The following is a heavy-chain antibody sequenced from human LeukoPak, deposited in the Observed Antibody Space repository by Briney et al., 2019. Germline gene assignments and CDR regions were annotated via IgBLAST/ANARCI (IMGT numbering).Heavy chain of an antibody. D-gene: IGHD3-22*01. Sequence: GASVKVSCKASGYTFTSYDINWVRQATGQGLEWMGWMNPNSGNTGYAQKFQGRVTMTRNTSISTAYMELSSLRSEDTAVYYCARPDSSGYYLPLDYWGQGTLVTVSS. CDR2: MNPNSGNT. J-gene: IGHJ4*02. CDR3: ARPDSSGYYLPLDY. CDR1: GYTFTSYD. V-gene: IGHV1-8*01.